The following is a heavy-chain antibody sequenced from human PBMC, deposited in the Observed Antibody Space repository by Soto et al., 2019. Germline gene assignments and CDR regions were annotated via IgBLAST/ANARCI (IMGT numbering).Heavy chain of an antibody. CDR1: GDSVTSHY. D-gene: IGHD6-19*01. Sequence: SETLSLTCSFSGDSVTSHYLTWIRQSPEKGLEWIGYMHYTGITHYNPSPKSRVTISVDTSKNQFSLKLSSVTAADTAVYYCARGAHGWYVAYYYYYMDVWGKGTTVTVSS. V-gene: IGHV4-59*02. CDR3: ARGAHGWYVAYYYYYMDV. J-gene: IGHJ6*03. CDR2: MHYTGIT.